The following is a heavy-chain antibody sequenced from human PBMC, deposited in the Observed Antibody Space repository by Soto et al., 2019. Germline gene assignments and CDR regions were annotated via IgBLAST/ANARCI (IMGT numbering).Heavy chain of an antibody. CDR2: IFYSGST. J-gene: IGHJ4*02. V-gene: IGHV4-39*07. CDR1: SGSISSTIYS. Sequence: SETLSLTCTVSSGSISSTIYSWDWIRQPPGKGLEWIGSIFYSGSTNYNPSLKSRVTISVDKSKNQFSLKVKSVTAADTAVYYCARGRLVPAVNFDYWGLGTLVTVSS. CDR3: ARGRLVPAVNFDY. D-gene: IGHD2-2*01.